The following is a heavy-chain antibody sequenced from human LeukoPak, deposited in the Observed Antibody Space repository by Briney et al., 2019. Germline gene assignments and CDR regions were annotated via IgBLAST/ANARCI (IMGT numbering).Heavy chain of an antibody. D-gene: IGHD3-10*01. CDR3: ARLISYYGSGSGAFDI. CDR1: GGSISSSNW. Sequence: SGTLSLTCAVSGGSISSSNWWSWVRQPPGKGLEWIGEIYHSGNTNYNPSLKSRVTISVDTSKNQFSLKLSSVTAADTAVYYCARLISYYGSGSGAFDIWGQGTMVTVSS. J-gene: IGHJ3*02. CDR2: IYHSGNT. V-gene: IGHV4-4*02.